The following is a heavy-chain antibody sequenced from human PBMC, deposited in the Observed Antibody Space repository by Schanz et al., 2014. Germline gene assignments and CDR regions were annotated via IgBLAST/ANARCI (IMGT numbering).Heavy chain of an antibody. D-gene: IGHD3-10*01. Sequence: EVQLVESGGGFVQPGGSLGLSCVVSGFTVSSDHMSWVRQAPGKGLEWVSTIYASGATYYADSVKRRFDISRDISKNTLHLQVTSLRAEDTAIYYCARDGNYYGSRNYYKTPCYFDYWGQGTLVTVSS. V-gene: IGHV3-66*01. CDR1: GFTVSSDH. CDR2: IYASGAT. CDR3: ARDGNYYGSRNYYKTPCYFDY. J-gene: IGHJ4*02.